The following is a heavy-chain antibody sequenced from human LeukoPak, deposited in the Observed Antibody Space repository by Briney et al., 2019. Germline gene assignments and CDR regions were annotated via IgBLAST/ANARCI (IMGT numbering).Heavy chain of an antibody. V-gene: IGHV1-69*01. Sequence: SVKVSCKASGGTFSSYAISWVRQAPGQGLEWMGGIIPIFGTANYAQKFQGRVTITADESTSTAYMELSSLRSEDTAVYYCARRPNYYDSSGYVGAFDIRGQGTMVTVSS. CDR2: IIPIFGTA. D-gene: IGHD3-22*01. CDR3: ARRPNYYDSSGYVGAFDI. CDR1: GGTFSSYA. J-gene: IGHJ3*02.